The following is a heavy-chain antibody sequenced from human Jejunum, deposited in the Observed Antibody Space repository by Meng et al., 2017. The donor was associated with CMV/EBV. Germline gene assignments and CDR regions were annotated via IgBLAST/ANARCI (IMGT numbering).Heavy chain of an antibody. Sequence: MSWVRQAPGKGLEWVSGISWNSDRIDYADSVKGRFTISRDNVKNFLFLEMNSLRPEDTAFYYCAKSLSPYDFWSGTDFWGQGTLVTVSS. V-gene: IGHV3-9*01. J-gene: IGHJ4*02. CDR2: ISWNSDRI. D-gene: IGHD3-3*01. CDR3: AKSLSPYDFWSGTDF.